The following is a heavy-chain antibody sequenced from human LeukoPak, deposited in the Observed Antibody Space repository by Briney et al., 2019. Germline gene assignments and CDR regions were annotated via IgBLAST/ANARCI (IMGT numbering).Heavy chain of an antibody. CDR2: SYHRGNA. CDR1: DYSISSGYY. V-gene: IGHV4-38-2*01. CDR3: VRLLGDSRGYYPRSFYIAS. J-gene: IGHJ4*02. D-gene: IGHD3-22*01. Sequence: SETLSLTCAVFDYSISSGYYWGWIRQAPGKGLEWIGSSYHRGNAHYKSSLNGRVAISTDTSKNQFSLPLSSVTAADTAMYFCVRLLGDSRGYYPRSFYIASWGQGILVSVSS.